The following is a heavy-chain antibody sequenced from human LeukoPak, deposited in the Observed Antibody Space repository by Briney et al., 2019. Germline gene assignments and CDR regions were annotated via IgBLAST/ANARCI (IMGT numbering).Heavy chain of an antibody. Sequence: GRSLRLSCAASVFTFSDYYMSGIRQAPGKGLEGVSYISSSDTYTNYADSVKGRFTIYRDNAKNSLYLQMNSLRAEDTAVYYCARGPYSSGSSADYWGQGTLVTVSS. J-gene: IGHJ4*02. CDR3: ARGPYSSGSSADY. D-gene: IGHD6-19*01. CDR1: VFTFSDYY. V-gene: IGHV3-11*06. CDR2: ISSSDTYT.